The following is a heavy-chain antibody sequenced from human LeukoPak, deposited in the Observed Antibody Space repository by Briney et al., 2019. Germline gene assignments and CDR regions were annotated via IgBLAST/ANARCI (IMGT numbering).Heavy chain of an antibody. J-gene: IGHJ4*02. CDR1: GYTFTSYY. CDR3: ARVPDRGYSYGYNY. D-gene: IGHD5-18*01. Sequence: SVKVSCKASGYTFTSYYMHWVRQAPGQGLEWMGGIIPIFGTANYAQKFQGRVTITADESTSTAYMELSSLRSEDTAVYYCARVPDRGYSYGYNYWGQGTLVTVSS. V-gene: IGHV1-69*13. CDR2: IIPIFGTA.